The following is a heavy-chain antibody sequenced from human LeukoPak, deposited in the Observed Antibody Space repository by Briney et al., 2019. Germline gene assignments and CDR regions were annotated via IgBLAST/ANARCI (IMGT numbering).Heavy chain of an antibody. CDR3: ASDPPSFAFDI. CDR2: IRYDGTKK. J-gene: IGHJ3*02. Sequence: TGGSLRLSCAASGFTFISYGMHWVRQAPGKGMEWVTFIRYDGTKKYYADSVKGRFTISRDDSENTLYLQMNSLRTEDTAVYFCASDPPSFAFDIWGQGTMVTVSS. V-gene: IGHV3-30*02. CDR1: GFTFISYG.